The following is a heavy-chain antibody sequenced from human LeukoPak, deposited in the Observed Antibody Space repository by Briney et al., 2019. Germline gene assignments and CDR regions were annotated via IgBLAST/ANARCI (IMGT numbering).Heavy chain of an antibody. D-gene: IGHD3-3*01. V-gene: IGHV1-69*13. CDR3: ARAGEYYDFWSGSKFIDY. CDR1: GGTFSSYA. J-gene: IGHJ4*02. CDR2: IIPIFGTA. Sequence: ASVKVSCKASGGTFSSYAISWVRQAPGQGLEWMGGIIPIFGTANYAQKFQGRVTITADESTSTAYMELRSLRSDDTAVYYCARAGEYYDFWSGSKFIDYWGQGTLVTVSS.